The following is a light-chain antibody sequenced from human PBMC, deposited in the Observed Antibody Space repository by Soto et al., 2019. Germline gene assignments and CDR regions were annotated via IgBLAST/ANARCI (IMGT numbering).Light chain of an antibody. CDR1: SSDIGSYNS. J-gene: IGLJ2*01. CDR2: DVS. CDR3: SSFKSRNTPDVV. V-gene: IGLV2-14*03. Sequence: QSALTQPASVSGSPGQSITISCTGSSSDIGSYNSVTWYQHHPGQAPKLIIYDVSNRPSRTPSRFSGSKSGDTASLTISGLQAEDEADYYCSSFKSRNTPDVVFGGGTKLTVL.